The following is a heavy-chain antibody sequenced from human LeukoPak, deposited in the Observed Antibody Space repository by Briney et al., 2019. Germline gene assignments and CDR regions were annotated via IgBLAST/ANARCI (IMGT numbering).Heavy chain of an antibody. CDR1: GFIFSIYG. V-gene: IGHV3-33*01. CDR3: ARDRSPVRYDFWSGAPGPSEDGFDI. D-gene: IGHD3-3*01. J-gene: IGHJ3*02. CDR2: IWYDGRNK. Sequence: GGPLRLPCTASGFIFSIYGMPGVRRSPGKGLEWVAVIWYDGRNKYYADSVKGRFTISRDNAKNSLSLQMNSLRAEDTAVYYCARDRSPVRYDFWSGAPGPSEDGFDIWGQGTMVTVSS.